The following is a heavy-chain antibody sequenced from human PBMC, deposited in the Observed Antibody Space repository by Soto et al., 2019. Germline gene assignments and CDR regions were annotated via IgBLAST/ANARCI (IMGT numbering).Heavy chain of an antibody. CDR2: IIPILRIA. CDR1: GGTFSGHT. Sequence: QVQVVQSGAEVKKPGSSVKVSCKASGGTFSGHTITWVRQAPGQGREWMGRIIPILRIANYAQKFQGGVTSTADEATRAACVGLSSPRSEDAAVYYCAGARSNNNWYENEYWGPGTLVTVSS. V-gene: IGHV1-69*02. D-gene: IGHD1-1*01. CDR3: AGARSNNNWYENEY. J-gene: IGHJ4*02.